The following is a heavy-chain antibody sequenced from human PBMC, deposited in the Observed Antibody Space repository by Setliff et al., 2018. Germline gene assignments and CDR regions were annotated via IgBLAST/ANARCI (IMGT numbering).Heavy chain of an antibody. J-gene: IGHJ6*02. V-gene: IGHV4-61*01. CDR1: GGSISSGTYY. CDR3: ARLSWNGLRYYGLDV. Sequence: SETLSLTCTVSGGSISSGTYYWSWIRQPPGKGLESIGYIQKSGGTNYNPALKSRVTISVDTSTNQFSLKLRSVTAADTAVYYCARLSWNGLRYYGLDVWGQGTTVTVSS. D-gene: IGHD3-3*01. CDR2: IQKSGGT.